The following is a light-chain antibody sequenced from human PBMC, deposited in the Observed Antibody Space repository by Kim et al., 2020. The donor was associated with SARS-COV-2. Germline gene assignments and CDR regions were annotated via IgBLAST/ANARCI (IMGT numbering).Light chain of an antibody. CDR3: QAWDSSTAV. V-gene: IGLV3-1*01. CDR2: QDS. Sequence: VSPGQTASITCSGEKVGDKYACWYQQKPGQSPVLVIYQDSKRPSGIPERFSGSNSGNTATLTIGGTQAMDEADYYCQAWDSSTAVFGGGTQLTVL. CDR1: KVGDKY. J-gene: IGLJ3*02.